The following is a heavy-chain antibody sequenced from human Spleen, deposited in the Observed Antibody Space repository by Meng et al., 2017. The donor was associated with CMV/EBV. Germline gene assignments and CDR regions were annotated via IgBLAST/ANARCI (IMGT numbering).Heavy chain of an antibody. CDR3: ARVWSDYSNYGDFDY. CDR1: GFTFSSHA. Sequence: GESLKISCAASGFTFSSHAMSWVRQAPGKGLEWVSIIYSGGGRTYYIDSVKGRFTISRDDSRNRLFLQMKSLRAEDTAVYYCARVWSDYSNYGDFDYWGQGTLVTVSS. J-gene: IGHJ4*02. CDR2: IYSGGGRT. V-gene: IGHV3-23*03. D-gene: IGHD4-11*01.